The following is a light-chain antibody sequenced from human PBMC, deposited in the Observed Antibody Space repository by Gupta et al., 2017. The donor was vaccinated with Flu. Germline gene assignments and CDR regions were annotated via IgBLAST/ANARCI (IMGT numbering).Light chain of an antibody. Sequence: EVVMTQSPATLSVSPGERATLTCRASQSISTILAWYQQKPGQAPRLLIYDASTRATGVPGRFSGSGSGTDFSLTISSLQSEDFAVYYCQQYNNWPITFGQGTRLEIK. J-gene: IGKJ5*01. CDR3: QQYNNWPIT. CDR1: QSISTI. CDR2: DAS. V-gene: IGKV3-15*01.